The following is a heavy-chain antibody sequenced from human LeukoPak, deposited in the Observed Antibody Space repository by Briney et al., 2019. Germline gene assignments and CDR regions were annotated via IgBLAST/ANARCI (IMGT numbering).Heavy chain of an antibody. D-gene: IGHD2-2*01. CDR3: AKEGYCSGTNCYGAFDY. Sequence: GGSLRLSCAASGFTFSNSGMHWVRQAPGKGLEWVAFIGRDGTTKFYADSVKGRFTISGDNSKNTASLQMNSLRTEDTAIYYCAKEGYCSGTNCYGAFDYWGQGTLVTVSS. J-gene: IGHJ4*02. V-gene: IGHV3-30*02. CDR2: IGRDGTTK. CDR1: GFTFSNSG.